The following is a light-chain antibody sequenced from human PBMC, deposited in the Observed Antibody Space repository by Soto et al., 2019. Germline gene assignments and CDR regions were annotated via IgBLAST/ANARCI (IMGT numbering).Light chain of an antibody. V-gene: IGLV2-14*03. J-gene: IGLJ2*01. CDR2: DVS. CDR1: SSDVGGHDY. CDR3: SSYTSSTTLVV. Sequence: QSALTQPASVSGSPGQPITISCTGTSSDVGGHDYVSWYQQHPGKAPKLLIYDVSNRPSGVSSRFSGSKSGNTASLTISGLQAEDEADYYCSSYTSSTTLVVFGGGTKVTVL.